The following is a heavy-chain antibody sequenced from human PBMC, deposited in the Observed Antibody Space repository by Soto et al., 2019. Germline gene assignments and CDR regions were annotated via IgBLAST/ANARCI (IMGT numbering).Heavy chain of an antibody. D-gene: IGHD3-3*01. V-gene: IGHV1-18*01. Sequence: ASVKVSCKASGYTFTSYGISWVRQAPGQGLEWMGWISAYNGNTNYAQKLQGRVTMTTDTSTSTAYMELRSLRSDDTAVYYCARGGITIFGVVMGSFDYWGQGTLVTVSS. CDR2: ISAYNGNT. J-gene: IGHJ4*02. CDR3: ARGGITIFGVVMGSFDY. CDR1: GYTFTSYG.